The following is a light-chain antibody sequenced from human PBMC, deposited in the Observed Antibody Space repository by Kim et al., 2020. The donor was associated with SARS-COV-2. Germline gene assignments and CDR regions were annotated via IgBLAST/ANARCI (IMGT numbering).Light chain of an antibody. Sequence: GQRVTISCSGRSSNIGSNTVNWYQQVPGTAPKLLIYSNNQWPSGVPARFSGSKSGTSASLAISGLQSEDEADYYCAAWDDSLNGVVFGGGTQLTVL. CDR2: SNN. CDR1: SSNIGSNT. J-gene: IGLJ2*01. CDR3: AAWDDSLNGVV. V-gene: IGLV1-44*01.